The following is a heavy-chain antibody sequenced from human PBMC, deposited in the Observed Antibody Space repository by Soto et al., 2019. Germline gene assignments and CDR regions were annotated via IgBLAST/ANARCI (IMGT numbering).Heavy chain of an antibody. D-gene: IGHD3-16*01. CDR2: IYYSGST. J-gene: IGHJ4*02. Sequence: QVQLQESGPGLVKPSETLSLTCTVSGGSISSYYWSWIRQPPGKGLEWIGYIYYSGSTNYNPSLKSRVTISGEPAKNQFSLKLGSVTPAETAVYYCARAWGYYFDYWGQGTLVTVSS. V-gene: IGHV4-59*01. CDR1: GGSISSYY. CDR3: ARAWGYYFDY.